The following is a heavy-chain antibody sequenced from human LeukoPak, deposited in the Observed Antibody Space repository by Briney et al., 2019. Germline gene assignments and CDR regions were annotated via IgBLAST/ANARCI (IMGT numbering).Heavy chain of an antibody. CDR2: IYHSGST. CDR3: ARGGGYSSSFDY. Sequence: SETLSLTCAVSGGSISSSNWWSWVRQPPGKGLEWIGEIYHSGSTNYNPSLKSRVTISVDASKNQFSLKLSSVTAADTAVYYCARGGGYSSSFDYWGQGTLVTVSS. CDR1: GGSISSSNW. D-gene: IGHD6-13*01. V-gene: IGHV4-4*02. J-gene: IGHJ4*02.